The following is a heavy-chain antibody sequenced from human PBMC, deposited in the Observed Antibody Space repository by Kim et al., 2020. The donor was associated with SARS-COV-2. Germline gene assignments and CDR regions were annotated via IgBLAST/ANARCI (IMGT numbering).Heavy chain of an antibody. D-gene: IGHD3-16*01. V-gene: IGHV3-53*01. CDR3: ARVWNYDYVWGTVGAFDI. J-gene: IGHJ3*02. Sequence: KGRFTISRDNSKNTLYLQMNSLRAEDTAVYYCARVWNYDYVWGTVGAFDIWGQGTMVTVSS.